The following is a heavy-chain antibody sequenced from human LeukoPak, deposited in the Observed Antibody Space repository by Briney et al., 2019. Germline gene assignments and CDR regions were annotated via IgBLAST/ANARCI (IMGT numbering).Heavy chain of an antibody. V-gene: IGHV1-2*02. CDR1: GYTFTGYY. Sequence: ASVKVSCRASGYTFTGYYIHWVRQAPGQGLQWMGWINLNSGGTNYAQKFQGRVTMTRDTSLSTAYMELRRLRSDDTAVYYCAAALAFDYSMISDYWGHGTLVTVCS. D-gene: IGHD4-11*01. J-gene: IGHJ4*01. CDR3: AAALAFDYSMISDY. CDR2: INLNSGGT.